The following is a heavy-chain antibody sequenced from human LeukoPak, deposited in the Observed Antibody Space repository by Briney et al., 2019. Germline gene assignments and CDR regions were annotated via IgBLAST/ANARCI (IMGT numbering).Heavy chain of an antibody. CDR1: GGSFSRYY. Sequence: PSETLSLTCAVYGGSFSRYYWSWIRQSPGKGLEWIAEIDHRGDTNYNPSVKSRVTTSVDTSKNQFSLKVRSLSAADTAVYYCARGPTISETGYFDFWGQGTLVTVSS. D-gene: IGHD1-1*01. J-gene: IGHJ4*03. CDR2: IDHRGDT. CDR3: ARGPTISETGYFDF. V-gene: IGHV4-34*01.